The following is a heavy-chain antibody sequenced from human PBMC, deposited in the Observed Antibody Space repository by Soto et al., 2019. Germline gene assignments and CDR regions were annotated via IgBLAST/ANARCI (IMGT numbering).Heavy chain of an antibody. J-gene: IGHJ6*02. CDR3: ARSRGGYHYYGMDV. CDR1: GGSISSSSYY. V-gene: IGHV4-39*01. Sequence: QLQLQESGPGLVKPSETLSLTCTVSGGSISSSSYYWGWIRQPPGKGLEWIGSIYYSGSTYYNPSLKSRVTISVDTSKNQFSLKLSSVTAADTAVYYCARSRGGYHYYGMDVWGQGTTVTVSS. CDR2: IYYSGST. D-gene: IGHD3-16*01.